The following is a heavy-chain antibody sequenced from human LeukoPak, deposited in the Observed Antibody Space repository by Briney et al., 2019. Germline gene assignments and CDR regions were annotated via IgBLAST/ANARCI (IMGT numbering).Heavy chain of an antibody. CDR1: GGSITTYY. J-gene: IGHJ4*02. V-gene: IGHV4-4*07. CDR2: IYISGST. CDR3: ARVPPDSSSWSIFDY. D-gene: IGHD6-13*01. Sequence: PSETLSLTCTVSGGSITTYYWSWIRQPAGKGLEWIGRIYISGSTNYNPSLKSRVTMSVDTSKNQFSLKLSSVTAADTAVYYCARVPPDSSSWSIFDYWGQGTLVTVSS.